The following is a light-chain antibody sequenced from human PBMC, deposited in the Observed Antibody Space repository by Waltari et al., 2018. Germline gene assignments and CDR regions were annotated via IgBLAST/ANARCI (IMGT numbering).Light chain of an antibody. CDR3: LSRDTTSTRV. V-gene: IGLV3-19*01. CDR1: SLRRYY. J-gene: IGLJ3*02. CDR2: GQD. Sequence: SSELTQDPAVSVALGQTVSITCPGDSLRRYYESRYQQRPGQAPLLILYGQDTRPSGIPDRFSGSTPGNTASLTITGAQAEDEADYYCLSRDTTSTRVFGGGTRLTV.